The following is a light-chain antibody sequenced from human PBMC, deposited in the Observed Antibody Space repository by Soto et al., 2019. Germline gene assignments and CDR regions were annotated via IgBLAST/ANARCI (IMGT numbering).Light chain of an antibody. V-gene: IGKV3-20*01. J-gene: IGKJ3*01. CDR1: QSVRNNY. CDR2: AAS. CDR3: QQYGSAPIT. Sequence: EIVMTQSPGTLSLSPGERATLSCRASQSVRNNYFAWYQQKPGQAPRLLIHAASTRATGIPDRFSGSGSGTDFTLPINRLEPEDFEVYYCQQYGSAPITFGPGNKVDI.